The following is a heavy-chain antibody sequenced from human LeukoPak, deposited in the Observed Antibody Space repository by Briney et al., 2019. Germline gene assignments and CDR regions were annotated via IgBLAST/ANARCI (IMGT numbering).Heavy chain of an antibody. CDR1: EFTFNNYP. V-gene: IGHV3-30*04. Sequence: GGSLRLSCAASEFTFNNYPMHWVRQAPGKGLEWVTLLSHNGVDKYYADSVKGRFTVSRDNSKNTLFLQMNSLRAEDTAVYFCARGDYYDSRTYRSYFEYWGQGTLVTVSS. J-gene: IGHJ4*02. CDR3: ARGDYYDSRTYRSYFEY. CDR2: LSHNGVDK. D-gene: IGHD3-10*01.